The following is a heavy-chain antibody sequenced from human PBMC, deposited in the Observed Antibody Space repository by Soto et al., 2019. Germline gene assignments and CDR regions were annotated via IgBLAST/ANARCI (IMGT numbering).Heavy chain of an antibody. CDR1: GGSISSGGYY. CDR3: AREAEITGTTKKLGRSRYYGMDV. V-gene: IGHV4-31*03. J-gene: IGHJ6*02. Sequence: SETLSLICTVSGGSISSGGYYWSWIRQHPGKGLECIGYIYYSGSTYYNPYLKSRVTISVDTSKNQFSLKLSSVTAEDTAVYYCAREAEITGTTKKLGRSRYYGMDVWGQGTTVTVS. D-gene: IGHD1-7*01. CDR2: IYYSGST.